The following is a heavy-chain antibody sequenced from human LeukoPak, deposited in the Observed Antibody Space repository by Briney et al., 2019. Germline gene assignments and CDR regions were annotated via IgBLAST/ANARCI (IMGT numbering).Heavy chain of an antibody. CDR1: GFTFSTYA. J-gene: IGHJ2*01. CDR3: ARENWHLDL. CDR2: ISGSGGST. Sequence: QTGGSLRLSCAASGFTFSTYAMSWVRQAAGQGLEWVSGISGSGGSTYYADSVKGRFTISRDNSKNTLYLQMNSLRAEDTAVYYCARENWHLDLWGRGTLVSVSS. V-gene: IGHV3-23*01.